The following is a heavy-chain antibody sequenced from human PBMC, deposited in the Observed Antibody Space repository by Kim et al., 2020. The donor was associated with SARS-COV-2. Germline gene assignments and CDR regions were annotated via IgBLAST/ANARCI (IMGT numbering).Heavy chain of an antibody. CDR2: ISSSSSYI. V-gene: IGHV3-21*01. CDR1: GFTFSSYS. J-gene: IGHJ3*02. Sequence: GGSLRLSCAASGFTFSSYSMNWVRQAPGKGLEWVSSISSSSSYIYYADSVKGRFTISRDNAKNSLYLQMNSLRAEDTAVYYCARDSSWGDIVATILHKYCAFDIWGQGTMVTVSS. D-gene: IGHD5-12*01. CDR3: ARDSSWGDIVATILHKYCAFDI.